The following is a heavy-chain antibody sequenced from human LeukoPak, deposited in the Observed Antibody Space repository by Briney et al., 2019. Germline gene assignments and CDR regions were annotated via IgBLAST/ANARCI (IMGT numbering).Heavy chain of an antibody. J-gene: IGHJ6*02. CDR3: ARNDVLRFLEWLRRQNYYYYGMDV. Sequence: PGRSLRLSCAAYGFTFSSYDMHWDRQAPGKGLEWVAVISYDGSNKYYADSVKGRFTISRDNSKNTLYLQMNSLRAEDTAVYYCARNDVLRFLEWLRRQNYYYYGMDVWGQGTKVTVSS. D-gene: IGHD3-3*01. CDR1: GFTFSSYD. V-gene: IGHV3-30-3*01. CDR2: ISYDGSNK.